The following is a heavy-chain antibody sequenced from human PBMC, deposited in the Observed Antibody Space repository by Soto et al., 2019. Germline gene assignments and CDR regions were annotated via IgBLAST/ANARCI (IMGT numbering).Heavy chain of an antibody. D-gene: IGHD3-10*01. CDR1: GYNFGSYW. CDR2: IYPGDGDT. CDR3: ARHVFNMARGPLDP. V-gene: IGHV5-51*01. Sequence: GESLKISCQGSGYNFGSYWIAWVRQMPGKGLEWMGIIYPGDGDTLYSPSFQGQVTFSVDKSVNTAYLKWSSVEASDTAIYYCARHVFNMARGPLDPWGQGTRVTVSS. J-gene: IGHJ5*02.